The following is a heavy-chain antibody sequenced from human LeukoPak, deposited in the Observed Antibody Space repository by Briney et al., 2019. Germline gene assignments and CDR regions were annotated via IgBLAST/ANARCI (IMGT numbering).Heavy chain of an antibody. D-gene: IGHD2-2*02. CDR1: GASISSYY. CDR3: ARSRCYNCAFDI. V-gene: IGHV4-4*07. CDR2: IYTSGST. J-gene: IGHJ3*02. Sequence: SETLSPTCTVSGASISSYYWNWIRQPAGKGLEWIGRIYTSGSTNYNPSLKSRVTMSVDTSKNQFSLKLNSVTAADTAVYYCARSRCYNCAFDIWGQGTMVTVSS.